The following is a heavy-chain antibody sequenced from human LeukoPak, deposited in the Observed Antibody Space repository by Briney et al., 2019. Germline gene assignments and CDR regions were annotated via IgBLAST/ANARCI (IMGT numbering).Heavy chain of an antibody. CDR2: INTDGSST. CDR1: RFTLSSYW. V-gene: IGHV3-74*01. CDR3: ARDSSGWSFDY. Sequence: PGGSLRLSCAASRFTLSSYWMHWVRQAPGKGLVWVSRINTDGSSTNYADSVKGRFTISRDNAKNSLYLQMNSLRDEDTAVYYCARDSSGWSFDYWGQGTLVTVSS. D-gene: IGHD6-19*01. J-gene: IGHJ4*02.